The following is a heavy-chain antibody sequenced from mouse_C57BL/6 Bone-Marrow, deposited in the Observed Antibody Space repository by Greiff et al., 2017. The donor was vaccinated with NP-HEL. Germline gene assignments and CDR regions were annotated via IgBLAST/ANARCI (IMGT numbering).Heavy chain of an antibody. J-gene: IGHJ4*01. Sequence: VQLVESGPGLVQPSQSLSIPCTVSGFSLTSYGVHWVRQSPGKGLEWLGVIWRGGSTDYNAAFMSRLSITKDNSKSQVFFKMNSLQADDTAIYYCAKNDGSSYYAMDYWGQGTSVTVSS. CDR1: GFSLTSYG. CDR3: AKNDGSSYYAMDY. CDR2: IWRGGST. D-gene: IGHD1-1*01. V-gene: IGHV2-5*01.